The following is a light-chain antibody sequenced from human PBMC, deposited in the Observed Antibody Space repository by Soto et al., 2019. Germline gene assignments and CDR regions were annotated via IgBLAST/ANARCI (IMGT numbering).Light chain of an antibody. CDR2: DVS. J-gene: IGLJ1*01. Sequence: QSALTQPRSVSGSPGQSVTISCTGTSSDVGGYNYVSWYQQHPGKAPKLMIYDVSKRPSGVPDRFSGSKSGNTASLTISGLQADDEADYYCCSYAGIRYVFGTGTKLTVL. CDR1: SSDVGGYNY. CDR3: CSYAGIRYV. V-gene: IGLV2-11*01.